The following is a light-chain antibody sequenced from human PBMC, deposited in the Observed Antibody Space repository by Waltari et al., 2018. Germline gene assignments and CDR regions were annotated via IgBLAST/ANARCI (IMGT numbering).Light chain of an antibody. CDR1: SSDIGGYNS. CDR3: SSYAGSSTVV. Sequence: QSALTQPASVSGSPGQSITISCTGSSSDIGGYNSVSWYQQHPDTAPKLMLYDVTKRPSGVSHRFSASKSGNTASLSISGLQADDEAVYHCSSYAGSSTVVFGGGTKLTVL. V-gene: IGLV2-14*03. CDR2: DVT. J-gene: IGLJ2*01.